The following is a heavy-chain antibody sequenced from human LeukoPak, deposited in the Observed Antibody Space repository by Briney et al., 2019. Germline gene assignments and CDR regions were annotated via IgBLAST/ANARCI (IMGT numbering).Heavy chain of an antibody. CDR1: GYTFTSYY. V-gene: IGHV1-46*01. J-gene: IGHJ6*03. D-gene: IGHD2-15*01. CDR2: INPSGGST. Sequence: ASVKVSCKASGYTFTSYYMHWVRQAPGQGLEWMGIINPSGGSTSYAQKFQGRVTMTRDMSTSTVYMELRSLRSDDTAVYYCARDYSPDYYYYYMDVWGKGTTVTVSS. CDR3: ARDYSPDYYYYYMDV.